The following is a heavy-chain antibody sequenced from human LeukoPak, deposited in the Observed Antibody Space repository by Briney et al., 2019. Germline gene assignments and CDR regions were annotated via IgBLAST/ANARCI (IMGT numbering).Heavy chain of an antibody. D-gene: IGHD3-22*01. V-gene: IGHV3-48*03. CDR2: ISSSGSTI. J-gene: IGHJ4*02. CDR3: AKDKDYYDSSAYLDY. CDR1: GFTFSSFE. Sequence: PGGSLRLSCAASGFTFSSFEMNWVRQAPGKGLEWVSYISSSGSTIYYADSVKGRFTISRDNTKNSLYLQMNSLRAEDTALYYCAKDKDYYDSSAYLDYWGQGTLVTVSS.